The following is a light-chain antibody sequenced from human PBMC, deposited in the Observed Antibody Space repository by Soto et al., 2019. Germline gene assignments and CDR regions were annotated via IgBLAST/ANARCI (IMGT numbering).Light chain of an antibody. CDR1: QSVSSF. J-gene: IGKJ5*01. CDR3: QQRSNWPLT. V-gene: IGKV3-11*01. CDR2: DAS. Sequence: EIVLTQSPATLSLSPGERATLSCRASQSVSSFLAWYQQKPGQAPRLLIYDASNRATGIPVRFSGSGSGTDITLSISSLEPEDSAVYYCQQRSNWPLTFGQGTRLEIK.